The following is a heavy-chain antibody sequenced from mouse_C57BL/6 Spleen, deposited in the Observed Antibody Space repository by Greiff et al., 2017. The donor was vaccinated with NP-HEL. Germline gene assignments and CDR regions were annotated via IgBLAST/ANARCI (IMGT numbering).Heavy chain of an antibody. CDR3: ARQDPYAMDY. CDR2: ISSGGSYT. J-gene: IGHJ4*01. V-gene: IGHV5-6*01. Sequence: EVQRVESGGDLVKPGGSLKLSCAASGFTFSSYGMSWVRQTPDKRLEWVATISSGGSYTYYPDSVKGRFTISRDNAKNTLYLQMSSLKSEDTAMYYCARQDPYAMDYWGQGTSVTVSS. CDR1: GFTFSSYG.